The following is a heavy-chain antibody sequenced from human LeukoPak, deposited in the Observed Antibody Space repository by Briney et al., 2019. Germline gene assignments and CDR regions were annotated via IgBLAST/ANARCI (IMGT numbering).Heavy chain of an antibody. CDR1: GYSFTSYW. D-gene: IGHD2-2*01. V-gene: IGHV5-10-1*01. Sequence: GESLKISWKGSGYSFTSYWISWVRQMPGQGLEWVGRIDPSDSYTNYSPSFQGHVTISADKSISTAYLQWSSLKASDTAMYYCARSIGYCSSTSCPNWFDPWGQGTLVTVSS. CDR2: IDPSDSYT. J-gene: IGHJ5*02. CDR3: ARSIGYCSSTSCPNWFDP.